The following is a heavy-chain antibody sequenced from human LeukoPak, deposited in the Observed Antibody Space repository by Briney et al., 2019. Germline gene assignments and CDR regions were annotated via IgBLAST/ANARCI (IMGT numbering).Heavy chain of an antibody. CDR2: INPNSGGT. J-gene: IGHJ6*02. CDR3: ARVSCSSTSCPPWYYGMDV. D-gene: IGHD2-2*01. Sequence: GASVKISCKACGYTFTGYYMHWVRQAPGQGLEWMGWINPNSGGTNYAQKFQGRVTMTRDTSISTAYMELSRLRSDDTAVYYCARVSCSSTSCPPWYYGMDVWGQGTTVTVSS. CDR1: GYTFTGYY. V-gene: IGHV1-2*02.